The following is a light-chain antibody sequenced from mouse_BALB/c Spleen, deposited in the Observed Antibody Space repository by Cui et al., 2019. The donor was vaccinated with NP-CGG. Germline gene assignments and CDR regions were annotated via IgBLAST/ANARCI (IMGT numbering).Light chain of an antibody. CDR3: ALWYSNHWV. CDR1: TGAVTTSNY. Sequence: HAVVTHGPALTTSPGETVTLTFRSSTGAVTTSNYANWVQEKPDHLFTGLIGGTNNRAPGVPARFSGSLIGDKAALTITGAQTEDEAIYFCALWYSNHWVFGGGTKLTVL. V-gene: IGLV1*01. CDR2: GTN. J-gene: IGLJ1*01.